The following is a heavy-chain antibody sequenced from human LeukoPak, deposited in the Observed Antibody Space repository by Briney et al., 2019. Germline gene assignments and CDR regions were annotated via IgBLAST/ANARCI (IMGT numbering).Heavy chain of an antibody. CDR1: GFTFSSYA. V-gene: IGHV3-7*03. Sequence: GGSLRLSCAASGFTFSSYAMSWVRQAPGKGLEYVAYINPDGSEKNCVDSVKGRFSISRDNAQNTLFLQMNSLRAVDTALYYCARHGDFCFDNWGQGTPVTVS. J-gene: IGHJ4*02. CDR3: ARHGDFCFDN. CDR2: INPDGSEK. D-gene: IGHD4-17*01.